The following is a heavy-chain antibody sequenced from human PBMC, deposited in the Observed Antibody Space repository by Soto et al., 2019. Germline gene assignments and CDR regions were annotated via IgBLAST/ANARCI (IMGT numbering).Heavy chain of an antibody. J-gene: IGHJ4*02. V-gene: IGHV1-69*01. CDR1: GATFSSYA. Sequence: QVQQVQSGAEVKKPGSSVKVSCKASGATFSSYAISWVRQAPGQGLEWMGGIIPIFGTANYAQKFQGRVTITADESTSTAYMELSSLRSEDTAVYYCARAPHTTNMYYFDYWGQGTLVTVSS. CDR3: ARAPHTTNMYYFDY. CDR2: IIPIFGTA. D-gene: IGHD1-26*01.